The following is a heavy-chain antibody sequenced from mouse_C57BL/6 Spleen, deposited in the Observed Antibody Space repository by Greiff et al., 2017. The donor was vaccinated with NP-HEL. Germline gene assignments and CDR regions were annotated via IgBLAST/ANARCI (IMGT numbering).Heavy chain of an antibody. CDR2: IDPENGDT. CDR3: APNSNYGGFAY. J-gene: IGHJ3*01. V-gene: IGHV14-4*01. Sequence: EVQLQESGAELVRPGASVKLSCTASGFNIKDDYMHWVKQRPEQGLEWIGWIDPENGDTEYASKFQGKATITADTSSNTAYLQLSSLTSEDTAVYYCAPNSNYGGFAYWGQGTLVTVSA. D-gene: IGHD2-5*01. CDR1: GFNIKDDY.